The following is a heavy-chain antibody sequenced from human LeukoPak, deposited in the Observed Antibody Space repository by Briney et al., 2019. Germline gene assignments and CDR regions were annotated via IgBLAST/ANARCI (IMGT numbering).Heavy chain of an antibody. V-gene: IGHV1-46*01. J-gene: IGHJ5*02. Sequence: GASVKVSCKASGYTFTSYYMHWVRQAPGQGLEWMGIINPSGGSTSYAQKFQGRVAMTRDMSTSTVYMELSSLRSEDTAVYYCAREIRITIFGVVIIPELNWFDPWGQGTLVTVSS. CDR1: GYTFTSYY. CDR3: AREIRITIFGVVIIPELNWFDP. CDR2: INPSGGST. D-gene: IGHD3-3*01.